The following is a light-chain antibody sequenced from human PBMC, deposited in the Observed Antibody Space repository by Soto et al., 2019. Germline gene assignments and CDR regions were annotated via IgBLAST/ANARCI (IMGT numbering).Light chain of an antibody. Sequence: IQLNHSPSSLSASVEDRVTITCRASQGISSYLGWYQQKPGKAPKLLIYGASSLQSGVPSRFSGSGSGTDFTLTISSLQPEDFATYYCQQSYSTPWTFGQGTKVDIK. J-gene: IGKJ1*01. CDR1: QGISSY. CDR2: GAS. V-gene: IGKV1-39*01. CDR3: QQSYSTPWT.